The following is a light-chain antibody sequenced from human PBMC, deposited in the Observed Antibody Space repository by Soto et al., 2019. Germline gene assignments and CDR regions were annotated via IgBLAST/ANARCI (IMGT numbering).Light chain of an antibody. Sequence: QSALTQPPSASGSPGQSVTISCTGTSGDVGRYNYVSWYQQHPGKAPKLMIYEVSKRPSGVPDRFSGSKSGNTASLTVSGLQAEDEADYYCSSYAGSNTVVFGGGTKLTVL. J-gene: IGLJ2*01. CDR1: SGDVGRYNY. CDR2: EVS. V-gene: IGLV2-8*01. CDR3: SSYAGSNTVV.